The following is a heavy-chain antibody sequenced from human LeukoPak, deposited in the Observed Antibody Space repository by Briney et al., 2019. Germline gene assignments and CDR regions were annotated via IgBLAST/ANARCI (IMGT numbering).Heavy chain of an antibody. D-gene: IGHD5-12*01. CDR3: AKPAATISLVREYFQH. CDR2: ISYDGSNK. V-gene: IGHV3-30*18. Sequence: GRSLRLSCAASGFTFSSYAMHWVRQAAGKGLEWVAVISYDGSNKYYADSVKGRFTISRDNSKNTLYLQMNSLRAEDTAVYYCAKPAATISLVREYFQHWGQGTLVTVSS. J-gene: IGHJ1*01. CDR1: GFTFSSYA.